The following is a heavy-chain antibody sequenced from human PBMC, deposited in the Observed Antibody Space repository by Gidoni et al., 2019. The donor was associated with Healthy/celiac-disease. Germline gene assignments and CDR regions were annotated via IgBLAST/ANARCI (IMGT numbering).Heavy chain of an antibody. D-gene: IGHD3-3*01. Sequence: EVQLVESGGGLVQPGGSLKLSCAASGFTFSGSAMHWVRQASGKGLEGVGRIRSKANSYATAYAASVKGRFTISRDDSKNTAYLQMNSLKTEDTAVYYCTRQRGDDFWSGTDAFDIWGQGTMVTVSS. V-gene: IGHV3-73*02. CDR1: GFTFSGSA. CDR2: IRSKANSYAT. J-gene: IGHJ3*02. CDR3: TRQRGDDFWSGTDAFDI.